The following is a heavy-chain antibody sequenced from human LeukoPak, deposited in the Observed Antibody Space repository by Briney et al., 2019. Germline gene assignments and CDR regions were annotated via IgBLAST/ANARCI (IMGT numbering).Heavy chain of an antibody. CDR1: GYSFTSNY. CDR3: ARDQEAFDY. V-gene: IGHV1-46*01. J-gene: IGHJ4*02. CDR2: IYPRDGST. Sequence: ASVKVSRKASGYSFTSNYIHWVRQAPGQGLGWMGMIYPRDGSTSYAQKFQGRVTVTRDTSTSTVHMELSGLRSEDTAVYYCARDQEAFDYWGQGTLVTVSS.